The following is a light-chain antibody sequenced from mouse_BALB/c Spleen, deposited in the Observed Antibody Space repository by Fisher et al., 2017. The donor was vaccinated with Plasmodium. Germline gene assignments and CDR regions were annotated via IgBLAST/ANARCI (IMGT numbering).Light chain of an antibody. CDR3: LQYGEFPPT. Sequence: DIVLTQSPSSMYASLGERVTITCKASQDINSYLTWFQQKPGKSPKTLIYRANRLVDGVPPRFSGSGSGQDYSLTISSLEYEDMGIYYCLQYGEFPPTFGGGTTLEIK. J-gene: IGKJ1*01. CDR1: QDINSY. CDR2: RAN. V-gene: IGKV14-111*01.